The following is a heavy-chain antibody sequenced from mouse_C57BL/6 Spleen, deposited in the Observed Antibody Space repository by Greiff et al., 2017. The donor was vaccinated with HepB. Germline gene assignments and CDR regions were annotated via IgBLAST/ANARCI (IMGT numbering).Heavy chain of an antibody. CDR2: IDPSDSET. CDR1: GYTFTSYW. Sequence: VQLQQSGAELARPGSSVKLSCKASGYTFTSYWMHWVKQRPIQGLEWIGNIDPSDSETHYNQKFKDKATLTVDKSSSTAYMQLSSLTSEDSAVYYCARRAEAGYFDYWGQGTTLTVSS. V-gene: IGHV1-52*01. D-gene: IGHD3-3*01. CDR3: ARRAEAGYFDY. J-gene: IGHJ2*01.